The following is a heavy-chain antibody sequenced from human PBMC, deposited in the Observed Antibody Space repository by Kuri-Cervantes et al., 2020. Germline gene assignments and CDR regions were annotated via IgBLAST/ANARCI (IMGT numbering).Heavy chain of an antibody. D-gene: IGHD3-16*01. V-gene: IGHV3-30-3*01. J-gene: IGHJ3*02. CDR3: ARDADIWGSMPAFDI. Sequence: GESLKISCAASGFSFSSYAMYWVRQAPGKGLEWVAVISNDGNNKYYADSAKGRFTISRDNSQNTLYLQMSSLRAEDTAVYYCARDADIWGSMPAFDIWGQGTMVTVSS. CDR1: GFSFSSYA. CDR2: ISNDGNNK.